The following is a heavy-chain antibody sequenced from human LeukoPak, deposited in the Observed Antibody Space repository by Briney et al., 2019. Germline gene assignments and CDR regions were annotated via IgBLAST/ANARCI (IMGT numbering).Heavy chain of an antibody. CDR2: INQDESAK. CDR1: GFTFTNYW. CDR3: ARDPGSSAFDY. Sequence: GGSLRLSCAASGFTFTNYWMTWVRQAPGKGLEFVANINQDESAKNYVDSVKGRFTISRDNAENSLHLQMNSLRVEDTAVYYCARDPGSSAFDYWGRGTLVTVSS. V-gene: IGHV3-7*01. J-gene: IGHJ4*02. D-gene: IGHD5/OR15-5a*01.